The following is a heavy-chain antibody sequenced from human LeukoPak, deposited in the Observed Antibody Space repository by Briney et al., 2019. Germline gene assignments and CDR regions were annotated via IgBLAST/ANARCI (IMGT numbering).Heavy chain of an antibody. Sequence: SETLSLTCTVSGGSISSSSYYWGWIRQPPGKGLEWIGSIYYSGSTYYNLSLKSRVTISVDTSKNQFSLKLSSVTAADTAVYYCARQQAGGSYYYYYYMDVWGKGTTVTVPS. CDR2: IYYSGST. V-gene: IGHV4-39*01. J-gene: IGHJ6*03. CDR3: ARQQAGGSYYYYYYMDV. CDR1: GGSISSSSYY. D-gene: IGHD1-26*01.